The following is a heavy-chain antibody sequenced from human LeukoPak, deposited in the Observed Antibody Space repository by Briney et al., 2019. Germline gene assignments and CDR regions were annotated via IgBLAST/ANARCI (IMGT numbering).Heavy chain of an antibody. Sequence: SETLSLTCAVSGASISSDKWWSWVRQPPGKGLEWIGEINHSGNTNYSPSLKSRVTMSTDKSKNEFSLRLTSVTAADTAVYYCAGGDYHGSESYANYWGQGTLVTVSS. CDR3: AGGDYHGSESYANY. J-gene: IGHJ4*02. CDR2: INHSGNT. D-gene: IGHD3-10*01. CDR1: GASISSDKW. V-gene: IGHV4-4*02.